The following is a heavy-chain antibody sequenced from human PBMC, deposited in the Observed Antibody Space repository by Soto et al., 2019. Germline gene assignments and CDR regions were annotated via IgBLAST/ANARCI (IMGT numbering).Heavy chain of an antibody. D-gene: IGHD3-3*01. V-gene: IGHV3-23*01. CDR3: AKDPLITIFGVVTPPFFDY. J-gene: IGHJ4*02. CDR1: GFTFSSYA. CDR2: ISGSGGST. Sequence: EVQLLESGGGLVQPGGSLRLSCAASGFTFSSYAMSWVHQAPGKGLEWVSAISGSGGSTYYADSVKGRFTISRDNSKNTLYLQMNSLRAEDTAVYYCAKDPLITIFGVVTPPFFDYWGQGTLVTVSS.